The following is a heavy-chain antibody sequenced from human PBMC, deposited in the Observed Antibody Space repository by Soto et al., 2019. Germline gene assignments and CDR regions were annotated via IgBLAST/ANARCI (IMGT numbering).Heavy chain of an antibody. Sequence: PSETLSITCTVSGGFISNGDYHGSWIRQPPGKGLEWIGYTYPSGSTYYNASLRSRVTISIDASKNQFSLKLNSVTAADTAVYYCAREGGYDSPHGCWGQGTLVTVSS. V-gene: IGHV4-30-4*01. CDR1: GGFISNGDYH. D-gene: IGHD5-12*01. J-gene: IGHJ4*02. CDR2: TYPSGST. CDR3: AREGGYDSPHGC.